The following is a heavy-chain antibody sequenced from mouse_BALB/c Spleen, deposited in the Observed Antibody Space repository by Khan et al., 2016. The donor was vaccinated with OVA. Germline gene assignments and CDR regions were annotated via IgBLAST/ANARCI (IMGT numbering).Heavy chain of an antibody. CDR2: INTHSGVP. J-gene: IGHJ4*01. D-gene: IGHD2-14*01. Sequence: QIQLVQSGPELKKPGETVRISCKASGYTFTTAGIQWVQKMPGKGLKWIGWINTHSGVPKYAEDFKGRFAFSLEISVNTAYLQLTNLKHEDTATYFWARGGAAYYRNDGGAMEYWGQGTSVTVSS. CDR3: ARGGAAYYRNDGGAMEY. CDR1: GYTFTTAG. V-gene: IGHV9-4*02.